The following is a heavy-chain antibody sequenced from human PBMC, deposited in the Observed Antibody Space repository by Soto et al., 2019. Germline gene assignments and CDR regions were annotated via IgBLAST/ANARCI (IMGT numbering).Heavy chain of an antibody. CDR1: GGSIPSGDSS. CDR2: IYYSGST. J-gene: IGHJ4*02. D-gene: IGHD6-13*01. CDR3: ARDRVGAAAGTGFDY. V-gene: IGHV4-30-4*01. Sequence: SNPLSPTFTVSGGSIPSGDSSWCWIGHPPGKGLEWIVYIYYSGSTYYNPSLKGRVTISVDTSKNQFSLKLSSVTAADTAVYYCARDRVGAAAGTGFDYWGQGTLVTVSS.